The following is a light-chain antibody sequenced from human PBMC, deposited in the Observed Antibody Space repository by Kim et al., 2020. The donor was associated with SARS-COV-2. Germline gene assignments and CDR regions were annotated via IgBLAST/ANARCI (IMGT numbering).Light chain of an antibody. CDR3: QARDS. CDR2: GAS. J-gene: IGKJ2*01. Sequence: PATLSVSPGERATLSCRASQSVSDNLAWYQQKPGQAPRLLIYGASTRATGIPARFSGGGSGTEFTLTISSLQSEDFAVYYCQARDSFGQGTKVEI. CDR1: QSVSDN. V-gene: IGKV3-15*01.